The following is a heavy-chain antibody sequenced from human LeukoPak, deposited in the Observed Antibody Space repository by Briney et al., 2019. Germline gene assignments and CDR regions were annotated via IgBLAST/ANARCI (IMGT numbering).Heavy chain of an antibody. J-gene: IGHJ6*03. V-gene: IGHV1-24*01. Sequence: ASVKVSCKVSGYTLTELSMHWVRQAPGKGLEWMGGFDPEDGETIYAQKFQGRVTMTEDTSTDTAYMELSSLRSEDTAVYYCATLGGVGAGYYYYYMDVWGKGTTVTVSS. CDR1: GYTLTELS. CDR3: ATLGGVGAGYYYYYMDV. D-gene: IGHD1-26*01. CDR2: FDPEDGET.